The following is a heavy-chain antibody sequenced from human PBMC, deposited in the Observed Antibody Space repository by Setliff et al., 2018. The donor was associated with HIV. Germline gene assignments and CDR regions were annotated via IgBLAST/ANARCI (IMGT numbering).Heavy chain of an antibody. CDR3: ARAIVGAPGDAFDI. CDR2: IYTSGST. J-gene: IGHJ3*02. D-gene: IGHD1-26*01. Sequence: LSLTCTVSGGSISSGSYYWSWIRQPAGKGLEWIGRIYTSGSTNYNPSLKSRVTISVDTSKNQFSLKMSSVTAADTAVYYCARAIVGAPGDAFDIWGQGTMVTVSS. V-gene: IGHV4-61*02. CDR1: GGSISSGSYY.